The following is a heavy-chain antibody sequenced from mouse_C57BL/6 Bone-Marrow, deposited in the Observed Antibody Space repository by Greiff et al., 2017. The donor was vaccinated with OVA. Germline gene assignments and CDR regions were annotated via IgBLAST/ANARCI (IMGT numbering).Heavy chain of an antibody. Sequence: EVMLVESGGGLVQPGGSMKLSCVASGFTFSNYWMNWVRQSPEKGLEWVAQIRLKSDNYATHYAESVKGRFTISRDDSKSSVYLQMNNLRAEDTGIYYCTADGNYYAMDYWGQGTSVTVSS. D-gene: IGHD2-1*01. J-gene: IGHJ4*01. V-gene: IGHV6-3*01. CDR1: GFTFSNYW. CDR2: IRLKSDNYAT. CDR3: TADGNYYAMDY.